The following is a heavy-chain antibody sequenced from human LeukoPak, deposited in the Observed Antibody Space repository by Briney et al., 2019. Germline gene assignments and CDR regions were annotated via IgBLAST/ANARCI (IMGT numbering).Heavy chain of an antibody. D-gene: IGHD3-10*01. V-gene: IGHV3-33*01. CDR1: GFTFSDYA. Sequence: PGGSLRLSCAASGFTFSDYAMHWVRQAPGKGLEWVAVIGYDGSNKYDADSVKGRFTISRDNSKNMMYLQMNGLRAEDTAVYYCARDRFMVRGVMVGTFDLWGQGTMVTVSS. J-gene: IGHJ3*01. CDR2: IGYDGSNK. CDR3: ARDRFMVRGVMVGTFDL.